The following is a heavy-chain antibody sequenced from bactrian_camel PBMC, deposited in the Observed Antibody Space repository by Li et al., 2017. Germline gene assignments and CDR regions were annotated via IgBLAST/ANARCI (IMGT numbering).Heavy chain of an antibody. Sequence: LVESGGGSVQAGGSLRLSCVASGVAYRTYSMGWFRQAEGKEREGVATLRADARSTYSDSVKGRFTVSKDNAKRTLYLQMNDLEPSDTGTYYCAAAQDDVRRPGTGDALLKFGFWGQGTQVTV. V-gene: IGHV3S55*01. CDR2: LRADARS. J-gene: IGHJ6*01. CDR1: GVAYRTYS. D-gene: IGHD1*01. CDR3: AAAQDDVRRPGTGDALLKFGF.